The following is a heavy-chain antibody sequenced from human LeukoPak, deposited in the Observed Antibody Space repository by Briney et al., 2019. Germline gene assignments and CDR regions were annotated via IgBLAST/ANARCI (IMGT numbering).Heavy chain of an antibody. D-gene: IGHD4-17*01. CDR2: IRHDESNK. Sequence: PGGSLRLSCATSGFVFSKNGMHWVRQAPGKGLEWVAFIRHDESNKYYADSVKGRFTISRANAKNSLYLQMNSLRAEDTAVYYCARSYGDYITYWGQGTLVTVSS. V-gene: IGHV3-30*02. CDR1: GFVFSKNG. J-gene: IGHJ4*02. CDR3: ARSYGDYITY.